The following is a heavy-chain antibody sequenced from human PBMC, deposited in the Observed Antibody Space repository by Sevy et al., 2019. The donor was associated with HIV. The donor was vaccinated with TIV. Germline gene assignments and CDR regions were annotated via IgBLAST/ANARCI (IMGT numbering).Heavy chain of an antibody. J-gene: IGHJ4*03. CDR3: ARRAFLGGYFDA. Sequence: SETLSLTCSVSSGSIGTYYWYWIRQPPGRGLEWLGLIYYSGTTNYNPSLNRRVTMSIDTSKNQFSLRLSAVTAADTAFYYCARRAFLGGYFDAWGQGILVTVSS. D-gene: IGHD3-16*01. V-gene: IGHV4-59*08. CDR2: IYYSGTT. CDR1: SGSIGTYY.